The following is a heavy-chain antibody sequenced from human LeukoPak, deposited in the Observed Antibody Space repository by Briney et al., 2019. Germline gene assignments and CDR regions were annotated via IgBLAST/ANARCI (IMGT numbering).Heavy chain of an antibody. CDR3: ARHPSYYYDSSGYWGDAFDI. J-gene: IGHJ3*02. V-gene: IGHV4-59*08. CDR2: IYYSGST. Sequence: SETLSLTCTVSGGSISSYYWSWIRQPPGKGLEWIGYIYYSGSTNYNPSLKSRVTIPVDTSKNQFSLKLSSVTAADTAVYYCARHPSYYYDSSGYWGDAFDIWGQGTMVTVSS. CDR1: GGSISSYY. D-gene: IGHD3-22*01.